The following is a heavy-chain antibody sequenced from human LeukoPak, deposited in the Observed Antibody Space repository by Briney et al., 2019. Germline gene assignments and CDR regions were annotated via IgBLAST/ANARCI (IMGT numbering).Heavy chain of an antibody. Sequence: GGSLRLSCAASGFTFSRYWMTWVRQARGKGLEWVANIKQDGSEKYYVDSVKGRFTISRDNAKNSLYLQMNSLRAEDTAVYYCARGSDWYYYYYGVDVWGQGTTVTVSS. V-gene: IGHV3-7*01. D-gene: IGHD2-21*01. CDR2: IKQDGSEK. CDR3: ARGSDWYYYYYGVDV. J-gene: IGHJ6*02. CDR1: GFTFSRYW.